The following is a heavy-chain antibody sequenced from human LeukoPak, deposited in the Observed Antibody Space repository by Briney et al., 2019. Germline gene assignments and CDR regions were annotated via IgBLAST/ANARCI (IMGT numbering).Heavy chain of an antibody. V-gene: IGHV3-11*05. D-gene: IGHD2-21*01. J-gene: IGHJ6*02. CDR3: ARDILYYYGMDV. CDR2: ISRSSSFT. Sequence: GGSLRLSCAASGFIFSDYYMSWICQAPGKGLEFVSNISRSSSFTNYADSVKGRFTISRDNSKNTLYLQMNSLRAEDTAVYYCARDILYYYGMDVWGQGTTVTVSS. CDR1: GFIFSDYY.